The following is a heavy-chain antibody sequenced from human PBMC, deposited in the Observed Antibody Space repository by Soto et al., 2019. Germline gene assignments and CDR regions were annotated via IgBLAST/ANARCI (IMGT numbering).Heavy chain of an antibody. D-gene: IGHD2-8*01. Sequence: GASVKVSCKASGGTFSSYAISWVRQAPGQGLEWMGGIIPIFGTANYAQKFQGRVTITADESTSTAYMELSSLRSEDTAVYYCALVNYCTNGVCYGWFDPWGQGTLVTVSS. J-gene: IGHJ5*02. CDR2: IIPIFGTA. V-gene: IGHV1-69*13. CDR1: GGTFSSYA. CDR3: ALVNYCTNGVCYGWFDP.